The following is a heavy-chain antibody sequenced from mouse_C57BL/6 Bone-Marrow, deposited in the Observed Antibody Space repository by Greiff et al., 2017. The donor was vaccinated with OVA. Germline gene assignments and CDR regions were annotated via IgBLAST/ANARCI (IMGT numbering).Heavy chain of an antibody. CDR1: GYTFTDYE. Sequence: VKLQESGAELVRPGASVTLSCKASGYTFTDYEMHWVKQTPVHGLEWIGAIDPETGGTAYNQKFKGKAILTADKSSSTAYMELRSLTSEDSAVYYCTRYYYGNYVGNYYAMDYWGQGTSVTVSS. CDR3: TRYYYGNYVGNYYAMDY. CDR2: IDPETGGT. J-gene: IGHJ4*01. D-gene: IGHD2-1*01. V-gene: IGHV1-15*01.